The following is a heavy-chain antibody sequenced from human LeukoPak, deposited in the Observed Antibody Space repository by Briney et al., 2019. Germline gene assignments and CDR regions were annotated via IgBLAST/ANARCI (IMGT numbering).Heavy chain of an antibody. D-gene: IGHD5-12*01. J-gene: IGHJ4*02. CDR1: GGSFSGYY. CDR3: ARGDSGYDYRPFDY. V-gene: IGHV4-34*01. Sequence: PSETLSLTCAVYGGSFSGYYWSWIRQPPGKGLEWIGEINHSGSTNYNPSLKSRVTISVDTSKNQFSLKLSSVTAADTAVYYCARGDSGYDYRPFDYWGQGTLVTVSS. CDR2: INHSGST.